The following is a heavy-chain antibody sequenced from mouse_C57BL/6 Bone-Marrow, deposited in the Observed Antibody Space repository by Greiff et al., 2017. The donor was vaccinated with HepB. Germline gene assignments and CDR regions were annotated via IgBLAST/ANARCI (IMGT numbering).Heavy chain of an antibody. J-gene: IGHJ4*01. CDR3: ARQTTVVAKKMDY. Sequence: EVKLQESGPGLVKPSQSLSLTCSVTGYSITSGYYWNWIRQFPGNKLEWMGYISYDGSNNYNPSLKNRISITRDTSTNQFFLKLNSVTTEDTATYYCARQTTVVAKKMDYWGQGTSVTVSS. CDR1: GYSITSGYY. D-gene: IGHD1-1*01. CDR2: ISYDGSN. V-gene: IGHV3-6*01.